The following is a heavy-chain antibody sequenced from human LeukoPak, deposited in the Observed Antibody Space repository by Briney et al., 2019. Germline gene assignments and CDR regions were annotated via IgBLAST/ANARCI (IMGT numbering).Heavy chain of an antibody. Sequence: SVKVSCKASGGTFSSYAISWVRQAPGQGLEWMGRIIPILGIANYAQKFQGRVTITADKSTSTAYMELSSLRSEDTAVYYCARGPRYCSGGSCYPYYFDYWGQGTLVTVSS. J-gene: IGHJ4*02. D-gene: IGHD2-15*01. CDR3: ARGPRYCSGGSCYPYYFDY. CDR1: GGTFSSYA. V-gene: IGHV1-69*04. CDR2: IIPILGIA.